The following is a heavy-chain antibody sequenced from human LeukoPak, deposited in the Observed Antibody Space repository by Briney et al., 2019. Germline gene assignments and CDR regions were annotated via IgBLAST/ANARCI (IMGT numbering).Heavy chain of an antibody. D-gene: IGHD6-13*01. V-gene: IGHV3-30-3*01. CDR1: GFTFSSYA. J-gene: IGHJ4*02. Sequence: QPGRSLRLSCAASGFTFSSYAMHWVRQAPGKGLEWVAVISYDGSNKYYADSVKGRFTISRDNSKNTLYLQMNSLRAEDTAVYYCARDLRGSSHDFDYWGQGTLVTVSS. CDR3: ARDLRGSSHDFDY. CDR2: ISYDGSNK.